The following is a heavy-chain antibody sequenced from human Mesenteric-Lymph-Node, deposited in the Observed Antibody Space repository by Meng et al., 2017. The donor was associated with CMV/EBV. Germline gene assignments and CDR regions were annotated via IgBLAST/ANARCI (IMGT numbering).Heavy chain of an antibody. V-gene: IGHV4-4*02. D-gene: IGHD3-10*01. CDR3: ARGRRWFGEPNLDY. J-gene: IGHJ4*02. CDR1: GGSNSSSNW. CDR2: INHSGST. Sequence: VSGGSNSSSNWWSWVRQPPGKGLEWIGEINHSGSTNYNPSLKSRVTISVDTSKNQFSLKLSSVTAADTAVYYCARGRRWFGEPNLDYWGQGTLVTVSS.